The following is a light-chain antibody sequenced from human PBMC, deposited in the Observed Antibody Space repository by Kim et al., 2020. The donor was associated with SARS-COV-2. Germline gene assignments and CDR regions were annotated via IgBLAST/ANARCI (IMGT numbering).Light chain of an antibody. CDR3: QVWDRSSDHPYV. Sequence: RKTDRITCGGNNIGSKSVHWYQPTPGQAPVLVIYYDSYRPSGIPERFSGSNPGNTATLTISRVEAGDEADYYCQVWDRSSDHPYVFGTGTKVTVL. CDR1: NIGSKS. CDR2: YDS. V-gene: IGLV3-21*04. J-gene: IGLJ1*01.